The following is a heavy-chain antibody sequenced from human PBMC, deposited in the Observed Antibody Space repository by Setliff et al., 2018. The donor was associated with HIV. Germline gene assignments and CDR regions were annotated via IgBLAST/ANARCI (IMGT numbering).Heavy chain of an antibody. CDR2: IWCDGRKK. V-gene: IGHV3-33*01. D-gene: IGHD5-12*01. CDR1: GFTLSSSG. CDR3: ARDWRSGYDLNFDY. J-gene: IGHJ4*02. Sequence: PGGSLRFSCAASGFTLSSSGIHWVRQPPGKGLEWASIIWCDGRKKKVPDSVKGRFTISRDNAKNSLYLQMNSLRAEDTAIYYCARDWRSGYDLNFDYWGQGTLVTVSS.